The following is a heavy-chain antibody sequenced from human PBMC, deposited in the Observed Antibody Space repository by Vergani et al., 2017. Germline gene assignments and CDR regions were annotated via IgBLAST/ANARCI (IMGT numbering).Heavy chain of an antibody. Sequence: QVQLVQSGAELKKPGASVSVSCKGSRHTFQTYGISWVRQAPGKGLEWMAWIRPYTGHTIYAQKFQDRVTMTADTSVNTAYMELSSLTSEDMAVYYCVRARRTCTYDHCPRYYYDLWGQGTLVTVSS. J-gene: IGHJ4*02. CDR3: VRARRTCTYDHCPRYYYDL. CDR1: RHTFQTYG. CDR2: IRPYTGHT. V-gene: IGHV1-18*03. D-gene: IGHD2-8*01.